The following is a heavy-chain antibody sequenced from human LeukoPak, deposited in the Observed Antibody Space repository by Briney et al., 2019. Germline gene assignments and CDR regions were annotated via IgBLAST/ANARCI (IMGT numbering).Heavy chain of an antibody. CDR1: GFTFSNAW. CDR3: ARAVSGGTITGYAFDI. CDR2: IKQDGSEK. J-gene: IGHJ3*02. V-gene: IGHV3-7*01. Sequence: GGSLRLSCAASGFTFSNAWMSWVRQAPGKGLEWVANIKQDGSEKYYVDSVKGRFTISRDNAKNSLYLQMNSLRAEDTAVYYCARAVSGGTITGYAFDIWGQGTMVTVSS. D-gene: IGHD2-8*02.